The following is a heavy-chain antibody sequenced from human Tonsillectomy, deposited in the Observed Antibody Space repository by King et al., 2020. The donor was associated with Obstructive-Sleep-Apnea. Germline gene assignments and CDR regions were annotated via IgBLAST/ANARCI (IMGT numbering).Heavy chain of an antibody. CDR2: ISYDGSNK. V-gene: IGHV3-30-3*01. CDR1: EFTFSSYA. J-gene: IGHJ2*01. Sequence: VQLVESGGGVVQPGRSLRLSCAASEFTFSSYAMHWVRQAPGKGLEWVAVISYDGSNKYYADSVKGRFTISRDNSKNTLYLQMNTLRAEDTAMFYCARSKVGGSIWYFDLWGRGTLVTVSS. D-gene: IGHD1-26*01. CDR3: ARSKVGGSIWYFDL.